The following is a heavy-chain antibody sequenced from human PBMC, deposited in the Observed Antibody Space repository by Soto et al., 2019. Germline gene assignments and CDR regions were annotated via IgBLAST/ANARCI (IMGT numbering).Heavy chain of an antibody. J-gene: IGHJ5*02. D-gene: IGHD3-10*01. CDR2: IYHSGST. CDR3: ARGSWFGESSPKRNNWFDP. Sequence: TSETLPLTCAVSGGSISSGGYAWSWIRQPPGKGLEWIGYIYHSGSTYYNPSLKSRVTISVDRSKNQFSLKLSSVTAADTAVYYCARGSWFGESSPKRNNWFDPWGQGTLVTVSS. V-gene: IGHV4-30-2*01. CDR1: GGSISSGGYA.